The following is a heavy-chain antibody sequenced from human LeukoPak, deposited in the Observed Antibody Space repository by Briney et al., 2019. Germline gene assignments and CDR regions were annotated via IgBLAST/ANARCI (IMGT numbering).Heavy chain of an antibody. J-gene: IGHJ3*02. CDR2: IYYSGST. CDR3: ARRVVGARGGAFDI. Sequence: SSETLSLTCTVSGGSISSSSYYWGWIRQPPGKGLEWIGSIYYSGSTYYNPSLKSRVTISVDTSKNQFSLKLSSVTAADTAVYYCARRVVGARGGAFDIWGQGTMVTVSS. CDR1: GGSISSSSYY. V-gene: IGHV4-39*01. D-gene: IGHD1-26*01.